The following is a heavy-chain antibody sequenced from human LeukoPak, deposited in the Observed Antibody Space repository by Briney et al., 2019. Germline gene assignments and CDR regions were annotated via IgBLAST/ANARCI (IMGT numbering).Heavy chain of an antibody. Sequence: SETLSLTCTVSGGSISSYYWSWIRQPAGKGLEWIGRIYTSGSTNYNPPLKSRVTMSVDTSKNQFSLKLSSVTAADTAVYYCAREVCSLAAAGMGWFDPWGQGTLVTVSS. CDR3: AREVCSLAAAGMGWFDP. J-gene: IGHJ5*02. CDR2: IYTSGST. CDR1: GGSISSYY. V-gene: IGHV4-4*07. D-gene: IGHD6-13*01.